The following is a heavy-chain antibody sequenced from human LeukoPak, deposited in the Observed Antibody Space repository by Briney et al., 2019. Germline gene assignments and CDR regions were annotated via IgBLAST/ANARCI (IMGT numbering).Heavy chain of an antibody. CDR3: AKEHRAMNY. V-gene: IGHV3-9*01. Sequence: GGSLRLSCAASGFTFDDYAMHWVRQAPGKGLEWVSGISWNSGSIGYADSVKGRFTISRDNAKNSLYLQMNSLRAEDTALYYCAKEHRAMNYWGQGTLVTVSS. CDR1: GFTFDDYA. J-gene: IGHJ4*02. CDR2: ISWNSGSI.